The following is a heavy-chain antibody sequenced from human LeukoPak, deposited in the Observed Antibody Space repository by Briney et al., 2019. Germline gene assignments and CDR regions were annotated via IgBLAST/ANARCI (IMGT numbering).Heavy chain of an antibody. CDR3: ASHYYSD. CDR2: INHSGST. D-gene: IGHD2-21*01. J-gene: IGHJ4*02. CDR1: GGSFSGYS. V-gene: IGHV4-34*01. Sequence: SETLSLTCAVYGGSFSGYSWSWIRQPPGKGLEWIGEINHSGSTNYNPSLKSRVTISVDTSKNQFSLKLSSVTAADTAVYYCASHYYSDWGQGTLVTVSS.